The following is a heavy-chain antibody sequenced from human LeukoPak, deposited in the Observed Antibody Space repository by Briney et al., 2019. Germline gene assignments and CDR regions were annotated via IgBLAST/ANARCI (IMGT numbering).Heavy chain of an antibody. CDR2: INHSGST. CDR3: AREGRRRNGFDP. J-gene: IGHJ5*02. Sequence: SETLSLTCAVYGGSFSGYYWSWIRQPPGKGLEWIGEINHSGSTNYNPSLKSRVTISVDTSKNQFSLKLSSVTAADTAVYYCAREGRRRNGFDPWGQGTLVTVSS. D-gene: IGHD3-10*01. V-gene: IGHV4-34*01. CDR1: GGSFSGYY.